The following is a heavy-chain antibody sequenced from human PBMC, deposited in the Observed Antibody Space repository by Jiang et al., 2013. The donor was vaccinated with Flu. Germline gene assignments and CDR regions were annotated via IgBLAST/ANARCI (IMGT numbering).Heavy chain of an antibody. CDR2: IDWDDDR. Sequence: EWLARIDWDDDRFYSTSLKTRLTISKDTSKNQVVLTMTNMDPVDTATYYCAHRVEELAATKGFDFWGQGTLVTVSS. CDR3: AHRVEELAATKGFDF. V-gene: IGHV2-70*12. D-gene: IGHD1-26*01. J-gene: IGHJ4*02.